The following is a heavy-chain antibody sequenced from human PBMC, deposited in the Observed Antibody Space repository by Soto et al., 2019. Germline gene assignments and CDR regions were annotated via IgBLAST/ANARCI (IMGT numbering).Heavy chain of an antibody. CDR3: AKGGLSGYDY. V-gene: IGHV3-23*01. Sequence: EVQLLESGGGLVQPGGSLRLSCAASGFTFSKYAMIWVRQAPGKGLEWISGISGDGDKTFYADFVKGRLTISRDNSKNTVYLQVSSPRVEDTAVYYCAKGGLSGYDYWGQGTLVTVSS. CDR2: ISGDGDKT. CDR1: GFTFSKYA. D-gene: IGHD5-12*01. J-gene: IGHJ4*02.